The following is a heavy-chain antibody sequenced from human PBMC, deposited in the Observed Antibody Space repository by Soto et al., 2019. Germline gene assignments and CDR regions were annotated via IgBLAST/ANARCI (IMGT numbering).Heavy chain of an antibody. CDR1: GGSFSGYY. V-gene: IGHV4-34*01. J-gene: IGHJ4*02. CDR2: INHSGST. CDR3: ARGRAYYYDSSGRFDY. D-gene: IGHD3-22*01. Sequence: KPSETLSLTCAVYGGSFSGYYWSWIRQPPGKGLEWIGEINHSGSTNYNPSLKSRVTISVDTSKNQFSLKMSSVTAADTALYYCARGRAYYYDSSGRFDYWGQGTLVTVSS.